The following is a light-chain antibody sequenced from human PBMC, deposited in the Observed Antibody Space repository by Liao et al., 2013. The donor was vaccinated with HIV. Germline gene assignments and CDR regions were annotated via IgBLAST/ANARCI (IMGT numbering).Light chain of an antibody. CDR2: YDS. J-gene: IGLJ2*01. V-gene: IGLV3-21*04. Sequence: SYELTQPPSVSVAPGKTARITCGGTNIGSKSVHWYQQKPGQAPVLVIYYDSDRPSGIPERFSGSNSGTAATLTINTVEAGDEGDYYCQVWDTDSDHVVFGGGTKLTVL. CDR1: NIGSKS. CDR3: QVWDTDSDHVV.